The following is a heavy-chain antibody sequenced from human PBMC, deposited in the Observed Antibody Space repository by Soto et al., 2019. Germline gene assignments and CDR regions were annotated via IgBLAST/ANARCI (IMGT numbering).Heavy chain of an antibody. Sequence: GGSLRLSCAASGFTFSSYGMHWVRQAPGKGLEWVAVIWYDGSNKYYADSVKGRFTISRDNSKNTLYLQMNSLRAEDTAVYYCARDGSRYCSSTSCRNWFDPWGQGTLVIVSS. CDR2: IWYDGSNK. J-gene: IGHJ5*02. V-gene: IGHV3-33*01. D-gene: IGHD2-2*01. CDR1: GFTFSSYG. CDR3: ARDGSRYCSSTSCRNWFDP.